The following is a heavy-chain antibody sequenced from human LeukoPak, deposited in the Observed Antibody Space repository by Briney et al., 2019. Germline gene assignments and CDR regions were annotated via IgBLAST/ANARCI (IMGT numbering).Heavy chain of an antibody. D-gene: IGHD2-2*01. Sequence: SETLSLTCTVSGYSISSGYYWGWIRQPPGKGLEWIGSIYHSGSTYYNPSLKSRVTISVDTSKNQLSLKLSSVTAADTAVYYCARDCSSTSCYANWFDPWGQGTLVTVSS. CDR3: ARDCSSTSCYANWFDP. V-gene: IGHV4-38-2*02. J-gene: IGHJ5*02. CDR1: GYSISSGYY. CDR2: IYHSGST.